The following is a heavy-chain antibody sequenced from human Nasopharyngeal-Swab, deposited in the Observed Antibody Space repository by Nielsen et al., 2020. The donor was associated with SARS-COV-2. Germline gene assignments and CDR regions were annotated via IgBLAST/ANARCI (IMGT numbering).Heavy chain of an antibody. D-gene: IGHD1-26*01. CDR2: MNPNSGNT. V-gene: IGHV1-8*02. Sequence: ASVKVSCKASGGTFSSYAISWVRQATGQGLEWMGWMNPNSGNTGYAQKFQGRVTMTRKTSLSTAYLELRSLRSDDTAVYYCARGGVGPVGGALDYWGQGTLVTVSS. J-gene: IGHJ4*02. CDR3: ARGGVGPVGGALDY. CDR1: GGTFSSYA.